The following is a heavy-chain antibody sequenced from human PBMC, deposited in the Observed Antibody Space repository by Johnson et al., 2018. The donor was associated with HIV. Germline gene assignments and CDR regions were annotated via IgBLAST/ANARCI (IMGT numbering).Heavy chain of an antibody. Sequence: VQLVESGGGVVQRGGSLRVSCAASGFTFSSYWMAWVRQAPGKGLEWVANVKLDGSEKNYVDSVKGRFTISRDNAKNSMYLQMNSLRGEDTAVYYCARVWVVEVARGAFDIWGQGTMVTVSS. CDR2: VKLDGSEK. D-gene: IGHD2-15*01. CDR1: GFTFSSYW. J-gene: IGHJ3*02. CDR3: ARVWVVEVARGAFDI. V-gene: IGHV3-7*01.